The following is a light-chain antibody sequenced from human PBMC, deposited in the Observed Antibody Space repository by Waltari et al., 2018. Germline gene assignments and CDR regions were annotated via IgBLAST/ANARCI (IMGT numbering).Light chain of an antibody. J-gene: IGLJ3*02. V-gene: IGLV2-23*02. Sequence: SSLTHSPPVPRSPGQSFTISCTGTSRVVGSYNLVSWYQQLPGRAPTLILFGVAKRPSGISDRFSGSKSGNTASLTISGLQSEDEAHYYCSSYTQSRTRVFGGGTKLTVL. CDR2: GVA. CDR3: SSYTQSRTRV. CDR1: SRVVGSYNL.